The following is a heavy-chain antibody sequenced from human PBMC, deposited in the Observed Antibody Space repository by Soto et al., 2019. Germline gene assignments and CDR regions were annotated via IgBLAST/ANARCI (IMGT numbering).Heavy chain of an antibody. D-gene: IGHD3-3*01. J-gene: IGHJ4*02. V-gene: IGHV3-9*01. CDR1: GFTFDDYA. CDR2: ISWNSGRI. CDR3: AKDLKPYDLYYFDS. Sequence: GGSLRLSCAASGFTFDDYAMHWVRQAPGKGLEWVSGISWNSGRIGYADSVKGRFTISRDNAKNSLYVQMNSLRAEDTALYYCAKDLKPYDLYYFDSWGQGTLVTVSS.